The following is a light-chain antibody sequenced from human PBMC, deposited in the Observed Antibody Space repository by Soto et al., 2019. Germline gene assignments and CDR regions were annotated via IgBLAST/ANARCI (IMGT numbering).Light chain of an antibody. J-gene: IGLJ2*01. V-gene: IGLV2-14*01. CDR2: DVS. CDR3: SSYTGSITPVV. Sequence: QSALTQPASVSGSPGQSITISCTGTSSDVGGYNYVSWYQQHPGKAPNLIIFDVSNRPSGVSNRFSGSKSGNSASLTISGLQAEDEADYYCSSYTGSITPVVFGGGTKLTVL. CDR1: SSDVGGYNY.